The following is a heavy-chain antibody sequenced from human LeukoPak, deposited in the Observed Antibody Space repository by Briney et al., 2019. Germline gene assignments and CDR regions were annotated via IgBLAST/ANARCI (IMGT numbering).Heavy chain of an antibody. CDR2: IWYDGINK. D-gene: IGHD4-23*01. J-gene: IGHJ4*02. CDR1: GFTFSTYG. Sequence: GRSLRLSCAASGFTFSTYGMHWVRQAPGKGLEWVAVIWYDGINKYYADSVKGRFTISRDNSKNTLYLQMNSLRAEDTAIYYCAKDDYGGNSDPDNWGQGTLVTVSS. CDR3: AKDDYGGNSDPDN. V-gene: IGHV3-33*06.